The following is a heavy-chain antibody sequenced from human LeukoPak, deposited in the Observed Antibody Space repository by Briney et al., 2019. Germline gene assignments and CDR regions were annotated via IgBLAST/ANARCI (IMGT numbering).Heavy chain of an antibody. CDR2: IWYDGSNK. CDR3: ARDTSSPT. CDR1: GFTFSSYG. D-gene: IGHD6-13*01. J-gene: IGHJ3*01. V-gene: IGHV3-33*01. Sequence: GGSLRLSCAASGFTFSSYGMHWVRQAPGKGLEWVASIWYDGSNKYYADSVKARFTISRDNSKNTLYLQMNSLRAEDTAVYYCARDTSSPTWGQGAMVTVSS.